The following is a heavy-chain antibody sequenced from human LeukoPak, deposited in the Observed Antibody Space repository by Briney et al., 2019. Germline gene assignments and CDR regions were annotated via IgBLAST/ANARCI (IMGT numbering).Heavy chain of an antibody. CDR1: GGSISSHY. V-gene: IGHV4-59*11. J-gene: IGHJ4*02. CDR3: ARFKSRGYSGSYGKYYFDY. CDR2: IYYSGST. D-gene: IGHD1-26*01. Sequence: SETLSLTCTVSGGSISSHYWSWIRQPPGKGLEWIGYIYYSGSTNYNPSLKSRVTISVDTSKNQFSLKLSSVTAADTAVYYCARFKSRGYSGSYGKYYFDYWGQGTLVTVSS.